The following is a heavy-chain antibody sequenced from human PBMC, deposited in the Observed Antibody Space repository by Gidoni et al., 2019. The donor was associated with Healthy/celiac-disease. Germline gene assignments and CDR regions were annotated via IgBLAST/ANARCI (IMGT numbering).Heavy chain of an antibody. J-gene: IGHJ6*02. Sequence: QVQLVASGGGLVQPVRSLRLSCAAAGFPFRRYGMHWVRQDPGKGLEWVAVISYDGSNKYYADSVKGRFTISRDNSKNTLYLQMNSLRAEDTAVYYCAKLAGGRVADYYYYYGMDVWGQGTTVTVSS. D-gene: IGHD6-19*01. CDR3: AKLAGGRVADYYYYYGMDV. CDR2: ISYDGSNK. CDR1: GFPFRRYG. V-gene: IGHV3-30*18.